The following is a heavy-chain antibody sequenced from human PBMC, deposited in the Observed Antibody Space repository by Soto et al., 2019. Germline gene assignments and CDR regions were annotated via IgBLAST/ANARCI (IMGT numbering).Heavy chain of an antibody. V-gene: IGHV5-51*01. CDR2: IYPGDSDT. D-gene: IGHD3-9*01. CDR1: GYSFTSYW. Sequence: PGESLKISCKVSGYSFTSYWIGWVRQMPGKGLEWMGIIYPGDSDTRYSPSFQGQVTISADKSISTAYLQWSSLKASDTAMYYCARHVPYYDILTGYYSSYYYGMDVWGQGTTVTV. J-gene: IGHJ6*02. CDR3: ARHVPYYDILTGYYSSYYYGMDV.